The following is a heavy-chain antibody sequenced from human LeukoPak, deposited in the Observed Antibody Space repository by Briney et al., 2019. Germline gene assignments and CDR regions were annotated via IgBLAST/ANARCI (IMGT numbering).Heavy chain of an antibody. J-gene: IGHJ4*02. V-gene: IGHV3-53*01. CDR1: GFTVSSNS. D-gene: IGHD2-8*01. Sequence: GGSLRLSCTVSGFTVSSNSMSWVRQAPGKGLEWVSFIYSGGNTHYSDSVKGRFTISRDNSKNTLYLQMNSLKTEDTAVYYCTTDACTNGVCYEAALGKFDYWGQGTLVTVSS. CDR3: TTDACTNGVCYEAALGKFDY. CDR2: IYSGGNT.